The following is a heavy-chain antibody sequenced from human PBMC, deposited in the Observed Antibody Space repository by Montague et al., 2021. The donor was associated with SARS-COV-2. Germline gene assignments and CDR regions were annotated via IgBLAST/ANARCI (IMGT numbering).Heavy chain of an antibody. V-gene: IGHV4-59*12. CDR1: GGSISSFY. J-gene: IGHJ3*02. CDR2: ISDSGST. D-gene: IGHD3-22*01. CDR3: ARISRNSGFVGVFDI. Sequence: SETLSLTCTVSGGSISSFYWSWFRQPSGKGLEWIGYISDSGSTNYNPSLTSRVTMSADTSKNQFSLKVNSVTAADTAVYYCARISRNSGFVGVFDIWGQGTLVTVSS.